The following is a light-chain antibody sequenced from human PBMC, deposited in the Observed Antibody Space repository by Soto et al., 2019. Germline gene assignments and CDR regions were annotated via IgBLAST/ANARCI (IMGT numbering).Light chain of an antibody. CDR2: GAS. CDR3: QQYGSSAFT. V-gene: IGKV3-20*01. J-gene: IGKJ3*01. Sequence: ENVLTQSPGTLSLSPGERATLSCRASQSVSSSYLAWYQQKPGQAPRLLIYGASSRATGIPDRFSGSGSGTDFPLTISRLEPEDSAVYYCQQYGSSAFTFGPGTEVDIK. CDR1: QSVSSSY.